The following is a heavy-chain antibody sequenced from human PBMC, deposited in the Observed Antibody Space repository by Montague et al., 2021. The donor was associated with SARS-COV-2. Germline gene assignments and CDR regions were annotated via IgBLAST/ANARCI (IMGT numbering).Heavy chain of an antibody. CDR3: ARSPRGSGTGWLDY. J-gene: IGHJ4*02. D-gene: IGHD3/OR15-3a*01. Sequence: SLRLSCAVSGFTSGDYQMTWVRQAPGKGLQWVANINQDETAKTYVDSVKGRFTIPRDNAKNSLILQMNSLKDEDTAVYYCARSPRGSGTGWLDYWGQGTLVTVSS. CDR2: INQDETAK. V-gene: IGHV3-7*01. CDR1: GFTSGDYQ.